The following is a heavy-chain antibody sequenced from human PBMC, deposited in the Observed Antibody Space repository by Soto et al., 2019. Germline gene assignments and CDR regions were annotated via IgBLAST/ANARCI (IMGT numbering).Heavy chain of an antibody. CDR3: ARGSGWDHMDV. J-gene: IGHJ6*02. D-gene: IGHD3-3*01. CDR2: IKLDGSDK. V-gene: IGHV3-7*03. CDR1: GFILSDWW. Sequence: EVQVVESGGGLVQPGGSLRLSCAASGFILSDWWMIWVRQAPGKGLEWVANIKLDGSDKCYVESVRGRFTISRDNRENALYLQMNSLRVEDTAVYFWARGSGWDHMDVWGQGTTVTVSS.